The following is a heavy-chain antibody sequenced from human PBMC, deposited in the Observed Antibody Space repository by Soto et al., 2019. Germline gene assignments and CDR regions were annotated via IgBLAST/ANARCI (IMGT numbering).Heavy chain of an antibody. CDR2: IPYDGSNK. Sequence: QVQLVESGGGVVQPGRSLRLSCAASGFTFSSYGMHWVRQAPGKGRGWVAVIPYDGSNKYYADSGKGRFTISRDNSRTTLYQQMNSLRGEDTAVYYCAKDLWELAYYFDYWGQGTGVTVSS. V-gene: IGHV3-30*18. D-gene: IGHD1-26*01. CDR1: GFTFSSYG. CDR3: AKDLWELAYYFDY. J-gene: IGHJ4*02.